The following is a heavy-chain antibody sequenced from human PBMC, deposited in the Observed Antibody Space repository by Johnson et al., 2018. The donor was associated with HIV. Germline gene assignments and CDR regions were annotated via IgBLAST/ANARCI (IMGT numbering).Heavy chain of an antibody. J-gene: IGHJ3*02. V-gene: IGHV3-7*01. CDR1: GFPFSTYA. CDR3: AREALDAFDI. Sequence: VQLVESGGGLVQPGRALRLSCAASGFPFSTYAIHWVRQSPGKGLEWVANIKQDGSEKYYVDSVKGRFTISRDNAKNSLYLQMNSLRAEDTAVYYCAREALDAFDIWGQGTMVTVSS. CDR2: IKQDGSEK.